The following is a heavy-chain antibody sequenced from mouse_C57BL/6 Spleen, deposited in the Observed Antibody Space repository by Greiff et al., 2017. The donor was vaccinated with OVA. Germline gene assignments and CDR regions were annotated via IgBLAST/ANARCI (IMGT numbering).Heavy chain of an antibody. J-gene: IGHJ1*03. Sequence: EVKVVESGGDLVKPGGSLKLSCAASGFTFSSYGMSWVRQTPDKRLEWVATISSGGSYTYYPDSVKGRFTISRDNAKNTLYLQMSSLKSEDTAMYYCARHITTVVATGDWYFDVWGTGTTVTVSS. CDR1: GFTFSSYG. CDR3: ARHITTVVATGDWYFDV. V-gene: IGHV5-6*01. CDR2: ISSGGSYT. D-gene: IGHD1-1*01.